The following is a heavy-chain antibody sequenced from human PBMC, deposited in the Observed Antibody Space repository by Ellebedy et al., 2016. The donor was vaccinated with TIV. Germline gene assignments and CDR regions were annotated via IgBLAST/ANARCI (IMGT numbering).Heavy chain of an antibody. J-gene: IGHJ5*01. Sequence: GESLKISCAASGFTFNNYALTWVRQAPGKGLEWVAIISGSGDDTKYAVSVKGRFTISRDNSEKALFPQMNSLRAEDTAIYYCAKAGYGSSAYNNWFDSWGQGTLVTVSS. CDR1: GFTFNNYA. CDR2: ISGSGDDT. D-gene: IGHD3-22*01. V-gene: IGHV3-23*01. CDR3: AKAGYGSSAYNNWFDS.